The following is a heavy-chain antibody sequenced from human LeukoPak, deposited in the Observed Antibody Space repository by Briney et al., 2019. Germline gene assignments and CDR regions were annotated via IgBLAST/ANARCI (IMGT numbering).Heavy chain of an antibody. Sequence: ASVKVSCKASGYTFTGYYMHWVRQAPGQGLEWMGWINPNSGGTNYAQKFQGRVTMTRDTSISTAYMELSRLRSDDTAVYYCARFSPDENHGDYAFDYWGQGTLVTVSS. CDR3: ARFSPDENHGDYAFDY. CDR1: GYTFTGYY. J-gene: IGHJ4*02. D-gene: IGHD4-17*01. CDR2: INPNSGGT. V-gene: IGHV1-2*02.